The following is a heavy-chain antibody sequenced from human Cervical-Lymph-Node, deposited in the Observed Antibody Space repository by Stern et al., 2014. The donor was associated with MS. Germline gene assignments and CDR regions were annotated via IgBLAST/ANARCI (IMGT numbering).Heavy chain of an antibody. Sequence: VQLVESGTEVKKPGASVRVSCMASGYTFTDYHLHWLRQAPGQGLEWMGWITPNSGGTNFAQKFQGRVTMTTDTSINTSYMELYRLRSDDTAVYYCARIAKTLVPSGAFDIWGQGTMVSVSS. CDR3: ARIAKTLVPSGAFDI. CDR2: ITPNSGGT. D-gene: IGHD2-2*01. V-gene: IGHV1-2*02. J-gene: IGHJ3*02. CDR1: GYTFTDYH.